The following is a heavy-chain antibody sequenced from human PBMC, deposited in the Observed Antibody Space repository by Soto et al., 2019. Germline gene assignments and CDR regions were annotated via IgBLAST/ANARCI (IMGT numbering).Heavy chain of an antibody. D-gene: IGHD1-26*01. V-gene: IGHV3-21*01. CDR2: ISSGGSFI. CDR1: GFTFSDFT. CDR3: ARGSRRTFDY. Sequence: EVQLVESGGGLVKPGGSLRLSCAASGFTFSDFTMNWVRQAPGKGLQWVSSISSGGSFISYADSVRGRFTISRDNAKNSLYLQVDSLRAEHTAVFFCARGSRRTFDYWGQGTLVTVSS. J-gene: IGHJ4*02.